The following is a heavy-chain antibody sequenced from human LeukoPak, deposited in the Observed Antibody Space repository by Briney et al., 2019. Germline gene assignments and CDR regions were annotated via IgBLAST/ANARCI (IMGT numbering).Heavy chain of an antibody. J-gene: IGHJ4*02. CDR3: ASVTPSSSLFY. Sequence: EALVKVSCKASGYTFTSYGISWVRQAPGQGLEWMGWISAYNGNTNYAQKLQGRVTMTTDTSTSTAYMELRSLRSDDTAVYYCASVTPSSSLFYWGQGTLVTVSS. CDR2: ISAYNGNT. CDR1: GYTFTSYG. D-gene: IGHD6-6*01. V-gene: IGHV1-18*01.